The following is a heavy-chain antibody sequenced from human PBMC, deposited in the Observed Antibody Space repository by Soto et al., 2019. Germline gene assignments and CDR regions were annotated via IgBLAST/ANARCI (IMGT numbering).Heavy chain of an antibody. CDR2: ISTYNHDT. D-gene: IGHD3-16*01. CDR1: GYTYRIYA. Sequence: GASVKVSCKTSGYTYRIYAITWVRQAPGQGLEWMGWISTYNHDTRYAQRFQGRLSMATDTSTSTAYMEVRSLRFDDTAVYYCARGGTPLDYWGQGTLVTFSS. J-gene: IGHJ4*02. V-gene: IGHV1-18*01. CDR3: ARGGTPLDY.